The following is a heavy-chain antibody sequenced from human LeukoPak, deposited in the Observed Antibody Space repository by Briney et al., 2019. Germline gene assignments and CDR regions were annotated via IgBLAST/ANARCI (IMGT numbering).Heavy chain of an antibody. CDR3: VRQGDGLDY. CDR1: GFTFSRHI. V-gene: IGHV3-30-3*01. D-gene: IGHD2-21*01. CDR2: IESDGTNK. Sequence: PGGSLRLSCAASGFTFSRHIMHWVRQAPGKGLEWVAVIESDGTNKYNADSVKGRISISRDNSKSTLYMEMNRLTPEDTALYYCVRQGDGLDYWGQGTLVTVSS. J-gene: IGHJ4*02.